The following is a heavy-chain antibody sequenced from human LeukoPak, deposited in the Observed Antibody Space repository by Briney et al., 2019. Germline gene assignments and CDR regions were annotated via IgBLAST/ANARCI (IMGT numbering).Heavy chain of an antibody. D-gene: IGHD5-24*01. J-gene: IGHJ4*02. Sequence: AESLKISSTSLGYSFISHWGYCVHQRPGKGLEWMGIIYPGGSETRYDPSFQGQVTISADSSTSTAYLQWSSLRASDTAMYYCARGSGDGYNQKFDHWGQGTLVTVSS. CDR1: GYSFISHW. CDR2: IYPGGSET. V-gene: IGHV5-51*07. CDR3: ARGSGDGYNQKFDH.